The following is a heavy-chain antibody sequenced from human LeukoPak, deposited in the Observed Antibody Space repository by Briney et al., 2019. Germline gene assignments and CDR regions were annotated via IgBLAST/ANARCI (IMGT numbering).Heavy chain of an antibody. CDR1: GVSISSYY. Sequence: ETLSLTCTVSGVSISSYYWSWIRQPPGKGLEWIGYIYYSGSTNYNPSLKSRVTISVDTSKNQFSLKLSSVTAADTAVYYCARVTGYDWESSYDYWGQGTLVTVSS. J-gene: IGHJ4*02. CDR3: ARVTGYDWESSYDY. V-gene: IGHV4-59*01. CDR2: IYYSGST. D-gene: IGHD5-12*01.